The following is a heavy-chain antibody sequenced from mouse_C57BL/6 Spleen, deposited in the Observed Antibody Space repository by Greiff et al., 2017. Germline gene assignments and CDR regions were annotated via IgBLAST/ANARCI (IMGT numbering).Heavy chain of an antibody. Sequence: EVKLEESGPGLVKPSQSLSLTCSVTGYSITSGYYWNWIRQFPGNKLEWMGYISYDGSNNYNPSLKNRISITRDTSKNQFFLKLNSVTTEDTATYYCARDHYYGSSTDYFDYWGQGTTLTVSS. V-gene: IGHV3-6*01. CDR2: ISYDGSN. J-gene: IGHJ2*01. CDR3: ARDHYYGSSTDYFDY. D-gene: IGHD1-1*01. CDR1: GYSITSGYY.